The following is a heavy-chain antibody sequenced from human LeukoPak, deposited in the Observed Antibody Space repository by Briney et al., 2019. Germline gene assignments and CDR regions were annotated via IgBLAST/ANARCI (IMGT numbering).Heavy chain of an antibody. D-gene: IGHD2-15*01. Sequence: GGSLRLSCAVSGFTFSSYGMHWVRQAPGKGLEWVAVIWYDGSNKYYVDSVKGRFTISRDNSKNTLYLQMNSLRAEDTAVYYCVRQRRYCSGDSCYQRTFDYWGQGTLVTVSS. CDR1: GFTFSSYG. CDR3: VRQRRYCSGDSCYQRTFDY. CDR2: IWYDGSNK. V-gene: IGHV3-33*01. J-gene: IGHJ4*02.